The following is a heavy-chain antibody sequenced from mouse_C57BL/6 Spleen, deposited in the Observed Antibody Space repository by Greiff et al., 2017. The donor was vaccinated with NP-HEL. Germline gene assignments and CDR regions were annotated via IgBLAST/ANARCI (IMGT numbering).Heavy chain of an antibody. CDR2: IDPSDSYT. CDR3: ARADWDDWYFDV. V-gene: IGHV1-69*01. J-gene: IGHJ1*03. CDR1: GYTFTSYW. D-gene: IGHD4-1*01. Sequence: QVQLQQSGAELVMPGASVKLSCKASGYTFTSYWMHWVKQRPGQGLEWIGEIDPSDSYTNYNQKFKGKSTLTVDKSSSTAYMQLSSLTSEDSAVYYCARADWDDWYFDVWGTGTTVTVSS.